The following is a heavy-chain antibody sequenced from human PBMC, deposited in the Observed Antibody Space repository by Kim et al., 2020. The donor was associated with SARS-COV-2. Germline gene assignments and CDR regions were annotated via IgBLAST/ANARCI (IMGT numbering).Heavy chain of an antibody. J-gene: IGHJ6*01. D-gene: IGHD3-10*01. CDR1: DGSMSTSGYY. V-gene: IGHV4-31*03. CDR3: ARETGSGGRGYGTNV. Sequence: SETLSLTCTVSDGSMSTSGYYWNWIRQNPGKGLEWIGCIYNSGITSYNPSLKSRVTITIDTSENKISLKLTSVTAADTAVYFCARETGSGGRGYGTNV. CDR2: IYNSGIT.